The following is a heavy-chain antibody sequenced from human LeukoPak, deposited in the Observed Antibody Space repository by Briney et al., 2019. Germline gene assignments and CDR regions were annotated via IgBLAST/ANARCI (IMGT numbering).Heavy chain of an antibody. V-gene: IGHV3-33*01. Sequence: QSGGSLRLSCAASGFTFRNYGMHWVRQAPGKGLEWVAIIYYDGSSKYYAASVKGRFTISRDNSKNTLYLQMNSLTAEDTALYYCASGRRAATGAGYYFDYWGQGTLVTVSS. D-gene: IGHD6-13*01. CDR1: GFTFRNYG. J-gene: IGHJ4*02. CDR2: IYYDGSSK. CDR3: ASGRRAATGAGYYFDY.